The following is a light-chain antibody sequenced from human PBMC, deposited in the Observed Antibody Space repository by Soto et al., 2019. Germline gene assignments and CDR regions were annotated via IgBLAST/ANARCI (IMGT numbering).Light chain of an antibody. CDR3: SSYAGSNNLV. J-gene: IGLJ2*01. CDR2: EVS. CDR1: SSDIGGHNY. Sequence: QSALTQPASVSGSPGQSIAISCTGSSSDIGGHNYVSWYQHHPGKAPKLMVYEVSNRPSGVSNRFSGSKSGNTASLTISGLQAEDEADYYCSSYAGSNNLVFGGGTKLTVL. V-gene: IGLV2-14*01.